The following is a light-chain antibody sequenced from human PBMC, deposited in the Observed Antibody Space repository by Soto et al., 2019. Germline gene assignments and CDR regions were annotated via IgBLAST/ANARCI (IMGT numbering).Light chain of an antibody. Sequence: DIQMTQSPSSVSASVGDRVTITCWASQGISSWLAWYQRKPGKAPKLLIYAASSLQGGVPSRFSGSGSGTDFTLTISSLQPEDFATYYCQQANTFPLTFGGGTKVEIK. J-gene: IGKJ4*01. CDR3: QQANTFPLT. V-gene: IGKV1D-12*01. CDR1: QGISSW. CDR2: AAS.